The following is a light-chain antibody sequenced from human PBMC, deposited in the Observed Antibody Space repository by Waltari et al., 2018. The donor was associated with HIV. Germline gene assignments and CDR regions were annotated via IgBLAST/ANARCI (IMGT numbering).Light chain of an antibody. CDR3: SSYTSSSPYA. J-gene: IGLJ1*01. V-gene: IGLV2-14*03. CDR2: DVS. Sequence: QSALTQPASVSGSPGQSITISCTGTSSDVGGYNSVSWYQQHPGKAPKLRIYDVSNRPSGVSNRFSGSKSGNTASLTISGLQAEDEADYYCSSYTSSSPYAFGTGTKVTVL. CDR1: SSDVGGYNS.